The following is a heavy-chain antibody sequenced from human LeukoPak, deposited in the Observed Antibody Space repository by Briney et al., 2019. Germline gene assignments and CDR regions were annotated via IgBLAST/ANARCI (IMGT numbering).Heavy chain of an antibody. J-gene: IGHJ3*02. D-gene: IGHD6-19*01. CDR2: ISGSGGST. Sequence: PGGSLRLSCAASGFTFSSYAMSWVRQAPGKGLEWVSAISGSGGSTYYADSVKGRFTISRDNSKNTLYLQMNSLRAEDTAVYYCATGYSSGWYWGDAFDIWGQGTMVTVSS. CDR1: GFTFSSYA. V-gene: IGHV3-23*01. CDR3: ATGYSSGWYWGDAFDI.